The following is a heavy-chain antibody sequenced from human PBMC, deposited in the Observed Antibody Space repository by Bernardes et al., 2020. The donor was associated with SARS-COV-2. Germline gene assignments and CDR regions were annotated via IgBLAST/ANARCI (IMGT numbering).Heavy chain of an antibody. D-gene: IGHD3-16*02. CDR2: INADNGDP. CDR3: ARGDRLGELSFVEFDY. Sequence: ASVKASCKASGYTFTSHAIDWVRQARGQRLEWMGWINADNGDPKYSQRFQGRVTITRDTSASIVYMEVSSLRSEDTAVYYCARGDRLGELSFVEFDYWGQGTLVIVSS. J-gene: IGHJ4*02. V-gene: IGHV1-3*01. CDR1: GYTFTSHA.